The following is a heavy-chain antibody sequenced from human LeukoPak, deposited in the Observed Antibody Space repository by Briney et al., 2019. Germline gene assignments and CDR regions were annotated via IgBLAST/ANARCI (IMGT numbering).Heavy chain of an antibody. D-gene: IGHD3-10*01. CDR1: GFTFSSYW. CDR3: AKDITGSGSYYKTLFDY. Sequence: GGSLRLSCAASGFTFSSYWMSWVRQAPGKGLEWVANIKQDGSEKYYADSVKGRFTISRDNAKNSLYLQMNSLRAEDTALYYCAKDITGSGSYYKTLFDYWGQGTLVTVSS. CDR2: IKQDGSEK. J-gene: IGHJ4*02. V-gene: IGHV3-7*03.